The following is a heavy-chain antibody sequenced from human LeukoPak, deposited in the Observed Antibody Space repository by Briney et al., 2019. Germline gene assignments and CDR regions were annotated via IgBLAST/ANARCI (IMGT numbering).Heavy chain of an antibody. CDR1: GYTFAGYY. Sequence: ASVKVSYKASGYTFAGYYMHWVRQAPGQGLEWMGWINPNSGGTNYAQKFQGRVTMTRDTSISTAFMELSRLTSDDTAVYYCARVKTMIIVVSLFDYWGQGTLVTVSS. D-gene: IGHD3-22*01. J-gene: IGHJ4*02. V-gene: IGHV1-2*02. CDR3: ARVKTMIIVVSLFDY. CDR2: INPNSGGT.